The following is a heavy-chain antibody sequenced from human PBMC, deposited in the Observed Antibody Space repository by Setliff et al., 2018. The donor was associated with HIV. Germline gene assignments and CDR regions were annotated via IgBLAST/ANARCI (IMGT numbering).Heavy chain of an antibody. Sequence: ASVKVSCKASGYTFTGYYIHWVRQAPGQGLEWMAWINPNTGGTQYAQKFQGRVTVTRDTPISTAYMEIKKLKSADTAVYYCARDNRTGYSGGWPLDYWGQGTVVTVSS. V-gene: IGHV1-2*02. J-gene: IGHJ4*02. CDR1: GYTFTGYY. CDR3: ARDNRTGYSGGWPLDY. CDR2: INPNTGGT. D-gene: IGHD5-12*01.